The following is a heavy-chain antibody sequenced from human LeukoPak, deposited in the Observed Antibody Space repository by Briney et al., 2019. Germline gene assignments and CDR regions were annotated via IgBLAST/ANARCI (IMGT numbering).Heavy chain of an antibody. CDR1: GDSSSNSIYY. CDR2: IDYSGST. V-gene: IGHV4-39*07. D-gene: IGHD6-19*01. CDR3: AREYNLYRSGWFLDY. J-gene: IGHJ4*02. Sequence: PSETLSLTCTVSGDSSSNSIYYWGWIRQPPGRGLEWIGSIDYSGSTYYNPSLKSRATISIDMSKNQFSLKLSSVTAADTAVYYCAREYNLYRSGWFLDYWGQGTVVTVSS.